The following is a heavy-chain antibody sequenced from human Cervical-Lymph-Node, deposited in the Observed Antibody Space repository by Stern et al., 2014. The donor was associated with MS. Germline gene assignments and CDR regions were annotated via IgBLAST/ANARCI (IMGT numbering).Heavy chain of an antibody. V-gene: IGHV1-69*09. CDR3: ATRREETTGITSV. J-gene: IGHJ4*02. D-gene: IGHD1-7*01. CDR1: GGTFGSHA. Sequence: VQLVESGAEVKKPGSSVKVSCKASGGTFGSHAMSWVRQAPGQGLEWMGRITPMSAITNYAQKFQGRATITADTSTNIASIELSSLRSEDTAVYYCATRREETTGITSVWGQGTLVTVSS. CDR2: ITPMSAIT.